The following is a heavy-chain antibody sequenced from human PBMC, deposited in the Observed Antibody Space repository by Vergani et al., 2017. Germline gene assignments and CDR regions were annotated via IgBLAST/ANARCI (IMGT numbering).Heavy chain of an antibody. CDR2: ISGSGGST. D-gene: IGHD6-19*01. Sequence: EVQLLASGGGLVQPGGSLRLSCAASGFTFNSYAMSWVRQAPGKGLEWVSAISGSGGSTYYADSVKGRFTISRDNSKNTLYLQMNSLRAEDTAVYYCAKAGSSGWYPAFYYFDYWGQGTLVTVSS. CDR1: GFTFNSYA. CDR3: AKAGSSGWYPAFYYFDY. J-gene: IGHJ4*02. V-gene: IGHV3-23*01.